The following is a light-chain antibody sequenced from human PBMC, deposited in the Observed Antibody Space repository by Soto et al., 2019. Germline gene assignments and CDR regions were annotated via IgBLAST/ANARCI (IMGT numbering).Light chain of an antibody. J-gene: IGKJ4*01. V-gene: IGKV4-1*01. Sequence: DIVMTQSPDSLAVSLGERATINCKSSQSVLYSSNNKNYLAWYQQKPGQPPKLLIYWASTRESVVPDRFSGSGSGTDFTLTISSLQAEDVAVYYCQQYYSTPLTFGGWTKVEIK. CDR1: QSVLYSSNNKNY. CDR2: WAS. CDR3: QQYYSTPLT.